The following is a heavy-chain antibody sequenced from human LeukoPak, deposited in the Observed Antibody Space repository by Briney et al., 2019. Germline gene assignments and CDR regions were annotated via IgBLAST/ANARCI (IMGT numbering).Heavy chain of an antibody. CDR3: ARDPRSYGPDY. CDR1: GDSVSSNSAA. Sequence: SQTLSLTCAISGDSVSSNSAAWTWIRQSPSRGLESLGRTYYMSKWYSDYALSVKSRITISPDTSKNQFSLHLNSVTPEDTAVYYCARDPRSYGPDYWGQGILVTVSS. J-gene: IGHJ4*02. V-gene: IGHV6-1*01. CDR2: TYYMSKWYS. D-gene: IGHD5-18*01.